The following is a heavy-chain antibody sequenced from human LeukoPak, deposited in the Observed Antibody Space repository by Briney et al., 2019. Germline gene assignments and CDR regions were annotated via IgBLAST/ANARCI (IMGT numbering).Heavy chain of an antibody. CDR3: ARDLGGSEDY. CDR1: GGSISSYY. CDR2: IYYSGST. D-gene: IGHD1-26*01. V-gene: IGHV4-59*12. Sequence: SETLSLTCTVSGGSISSYYWNWIRQPPGKGLEWIGYIYYSGSTNYNPSFKSRVTISVDTSKNQFSLKLSSVTAADTAVYYCARDLGGSEDYWGQGTLVTVSS. J-gene: IGHJ4*02.